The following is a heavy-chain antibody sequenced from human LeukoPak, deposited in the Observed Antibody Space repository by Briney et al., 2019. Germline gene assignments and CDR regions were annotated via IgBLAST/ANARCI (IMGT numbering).Heavy chain of an antibody. Sequence: SETLSLTCTVSGGSISSSHWSWIRQPPGKGLEWIGFIYYSGSPNYNPSLKSRVTISLDTSKNQFSLKLSSVTAADTAVYYCARGARNWFDPWGQGTLVTVSS. V-gene: IGHV4-59*01. J-gene: IGHJ5*02. CDR2: IYYSGSP. CDR1: GGSISSSH. CDR3: ARGARNWFDP.